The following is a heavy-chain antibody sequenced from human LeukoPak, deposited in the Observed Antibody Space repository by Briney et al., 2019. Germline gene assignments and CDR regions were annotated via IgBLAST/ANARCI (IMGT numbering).Heavy chain of an antibody. V-gene: IGHV3-21*01. CDR3: ARVPTILRFLPGAFDI. CDR1: GFTFSPYN. Sequence: GGSLRLSCAASGFTFSPYNMNWVRQAPGKGLEWVSSISSSSSYIYYADSVKGRFTISRDNAKNSLYLQMNSLRAEDTAVYYCARVPTILRFLPGAFDIWGQGTMVTVSS. J-gene: IGHJ3*02. CDR2: ISSSSSYI. D-gene: IGHD3-3*01.